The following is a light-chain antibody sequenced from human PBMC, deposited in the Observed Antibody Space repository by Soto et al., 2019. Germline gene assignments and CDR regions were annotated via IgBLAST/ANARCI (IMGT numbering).Light chain of an antibody. J-gene: IGKJ4*01. CDR1: QDISNY. CDR2: DAS. CDR3: QQYDNLPLP. V-gene: IGKV1-33*01. Sequence: DIPMTQSPSSLSASVGDRVTITCQASQDISNYLNWYQQKPGKAPTLLIYDASNLETGVPSMFSGSGSGTDFTFTISSLQPEDIATYYCQQYDNLPLPFGGGTKVEIK.